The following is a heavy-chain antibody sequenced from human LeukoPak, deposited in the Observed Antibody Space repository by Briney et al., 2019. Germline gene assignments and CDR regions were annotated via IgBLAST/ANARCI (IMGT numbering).Heavy chain of an antibody. D-gene: IGHD5-24*01. Sequence: SETLSLTCAVYGGSFTGYYWSWIRQPPGKGLEWIGEINPRGSTNYNPSLKSRVTLSADTSKNQFSLTLNSVTAADTAVYYCARRRLGYYFDYWGQGTLVTVSS. J-gene: IGHJ4*02. CDR1: GGSFTGYY. V-gene: IGHV4-34*01. CDR3: ARRRLGYYFDY. CDR2: INPRGST.